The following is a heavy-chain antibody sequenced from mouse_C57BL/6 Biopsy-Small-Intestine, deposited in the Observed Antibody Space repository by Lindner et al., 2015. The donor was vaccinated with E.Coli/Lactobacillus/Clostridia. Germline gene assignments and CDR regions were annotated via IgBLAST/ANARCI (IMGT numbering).Heavy chain of an antibody. J-gene: IGHJ2*01. Sequence: QLQESGADLVRPGTSVKMSCKASGYTFTNYWIGWAKQRPGHGLEWIGDIYPGGGYTNYNEKFKGKATLTADKSSRTAYMQFSSLTSEDSAIYYCARSLYDYFDYWGQGTTLTVSS. V-gene: IGHV1-63*01. CDR2: IYPGGGYT. CDR1: GYTFTNYW. D-gene: IGHD2-3*01. CDR3: ARSLYDYFDY.